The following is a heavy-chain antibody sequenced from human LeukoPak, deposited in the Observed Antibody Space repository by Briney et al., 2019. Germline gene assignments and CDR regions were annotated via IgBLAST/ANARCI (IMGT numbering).Heavy chain of an antibody. CDR2: MNPNSGNT. CDR3: ARETGLLRYFDWTHCYGMDV. CDR1: GYTFTSYD. V-gene: IGHV1-8*01. Sequence: ASVKVSCKASGYTFTSYDINWVRQATGQGLEWMGWMNPNSGNTGYAQKFQGRVTMTRNTSISTAYMELSSLRSEDTAVYYCARETGLLRYFDWTHCYGMDVWGQGTTVTVSS. D-gene: IGHD3-9*01. J-gene: IGHJ6*02.